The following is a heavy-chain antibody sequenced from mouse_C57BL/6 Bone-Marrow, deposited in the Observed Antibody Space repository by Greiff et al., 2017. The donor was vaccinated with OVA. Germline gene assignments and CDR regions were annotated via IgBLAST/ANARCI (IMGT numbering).Heavy chain of an antibody. CDR3: ARLGNYAMDY. D-gene: IGHD2-14*01. CDR2: IYPGSGNT. V-gene: IGHV1-66*01. Sequence: QVQLQQSGPELVKPGASVKISCKASGYSFTSYYIHWVKQRPGQGLEWIGWIYPGSGNTKYNEKFKGKATLTADTSSSTAYIQLSSLTSEDSAVYYCARLGNYAMDYWGQGTSVTVSS. J-gene: IGHJ4*01. CDR1: GYSFTSYY.